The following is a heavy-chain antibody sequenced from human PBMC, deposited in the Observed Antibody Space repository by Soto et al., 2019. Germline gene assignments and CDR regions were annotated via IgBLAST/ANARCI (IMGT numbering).Heavy chain of an antibody. CDR3: ARVDGALGIAAAGAPDY. V-gene: IGHV4-34*01. CDR1: GGSFSGYY. Sequence: QVQLQQWGAGLLKPSETLSLTCAVYGGSFSGYYWSWIRQPPGKGLEWIGEINHSGSTNYNPSLKSRVTISVDTSKNQFSLKLSSVTAADTAVYYCARVDGALGIAAAGAPDYWGQGTLVTVSS. J-gene: IGHJ4*02. CDR2: INHSGST. D-gene: IGHD6-13*01.